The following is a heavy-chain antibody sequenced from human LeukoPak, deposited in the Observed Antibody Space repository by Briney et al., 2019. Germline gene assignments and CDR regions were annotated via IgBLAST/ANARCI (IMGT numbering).Heavy chain of an antibody. D-gene: IGHD1/OR15-1a*01. CDR3: AGVRSGTYYFNF. V-gene: IGHV4-61*01. CDR2: IPYNGRT. Sequence: SETLSLTCTVSGGSVTSGTYYWRWIRQPPGKGLEWIGYIPYNGRTNYSPSLKSRVTISVDTSKNQFSLKLTSVTAADTAVYYCAGVRSGTYYFNFWGQGTLVTVSS. J-gene: IGHJ4*02. CDR1: GGSVTSGTYY.